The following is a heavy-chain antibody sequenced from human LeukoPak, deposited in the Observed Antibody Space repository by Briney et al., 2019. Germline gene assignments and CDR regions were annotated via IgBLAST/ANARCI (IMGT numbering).Heavy chain of an antibody. CDR2: IWYDGSNK. J-gene: IGHJ4*02. CDR3: ARGYRDLDY. D-gene: IGHD2-2*02. Sequence: GGSLRLSCAASGFTFSTYAMSWVRQAPGKGLEWVAVIWYDGSNKYYADSVKGRFTISRDNSKNTLYLQVNSLRVEDTAVYYCARGYRDLDYWGQGTLVTVSS. CDR1: GFTFSTYA. V-gene: IGHV3-33*08.